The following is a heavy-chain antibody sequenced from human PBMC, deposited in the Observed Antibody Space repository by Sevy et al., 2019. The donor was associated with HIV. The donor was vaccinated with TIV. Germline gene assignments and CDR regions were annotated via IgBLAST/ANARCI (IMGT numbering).Heavy chain of an antibody. D-gene: IGHD3-9*01. CDR2: ISNDGSNK. J-gene: IGHJ4*02. V-gene: IGHV3-30*02. CDR3: AKNIWTGYYVPHGY. Sequence: GGSLRLSCAASGFSFRNYGMHWVRQAPGKGLEWVAFISNDGSNKYYADSVKGRFTIPRDNSQNTLYLQVNNVRADDTAVFYCAKNIWTGYYVPHGYWGQGTLVTVSS. CDR1: GFSFRNYG.